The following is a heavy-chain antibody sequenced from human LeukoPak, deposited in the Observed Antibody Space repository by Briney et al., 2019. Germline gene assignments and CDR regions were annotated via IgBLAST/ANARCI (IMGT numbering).Heavy chain of an antibody. CDR2: IDTAGGT. Sequence: PGGSLRLSCAASGFTFSNYDMHWVRQTTGKGLEWVSAIDTAGGTYYPGSVEGRYTISRENAKNSFHLQMNSLRAADTAVYYCAREGFCGGDCPGYFDLWGRGTLLTVSS. J-gene: IGHJ2*01. V-gene: IGHV3-13*04. D-gene: IGHD2-21*02. CDR3: AREGFCGGDCPGYFDL. CDR1: GFTFSNYD.